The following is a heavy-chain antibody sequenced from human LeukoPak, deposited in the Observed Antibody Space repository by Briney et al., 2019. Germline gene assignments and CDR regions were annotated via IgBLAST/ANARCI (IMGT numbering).Heavy chain of an antibody. CDR1: GFTFSSYW. J-gene: IGHJ4*02. Sequence: GGSLRLSCAASGFTFSSYWMHWVRQAPGKGLVWVSRINSDGSSTSYADSVKGRFTISRDNAKNTLYLQMNSLRAEDTAVYYCARGGDAFWSGDYFDYWDQGTLVTVSS. V-gene: IGHV3-74*01. CDR3: ARGGDAFWSGDYFDY. CDR2: INSDGSST. D-gene: IGHD3-3*01.